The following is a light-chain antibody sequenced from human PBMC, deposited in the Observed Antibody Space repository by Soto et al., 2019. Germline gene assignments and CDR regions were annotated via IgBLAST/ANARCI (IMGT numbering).Light chain of an antibody. CDR3: QSYDSSLSRV. CDR2: GNS. CDR1: SSNIGAGYD. Sequence: QSVLTQPPSVSGAPGQRVTISCTGSSSNIGAGYDVHWYQQLPGTAPKLLIYGNSNRPSGVPDRFSGSKSGTSASLAITGLQADDEADYYGQSYDSSLSRVFGGGTKLTVL. J-gene: IGLJ2*01. V-gene: IGLV1-40*01.